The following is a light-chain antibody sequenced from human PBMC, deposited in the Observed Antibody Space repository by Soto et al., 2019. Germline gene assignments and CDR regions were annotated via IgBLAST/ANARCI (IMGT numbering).Light chain of an antibody. CDR3: QTWGSGIVV. CDR2: LNSDGSH. J-gene: IGLJ2*01. CDR1: SGHSNYA. Sequence: QPVLTQSPSASASLGASVTLTCTLSSGHSNYAIAWHQQQSEKGPRYLMKLNSDGSHSKGDGIPDRVSGSSSGAERYLTISSLQAEDDADYYCQTWGSGIVVFGVGTTLTVL. V-gene: IGLV4-69*01.